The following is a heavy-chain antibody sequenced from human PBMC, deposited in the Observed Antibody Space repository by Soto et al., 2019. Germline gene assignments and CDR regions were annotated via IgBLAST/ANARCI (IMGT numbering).Heavy chain of an antibody. Sequence: SLRLSCAASGFTFSSYAMSWVRQAPGKGLEWVSAIRGSGGSTYYADSVKGRFTISRDNSKNTLYLQMNSMRAEDTAVYYCANDYTYYYGSGSYYNDDYFDYWGQGTLVTVSS. CDR3: ANDYTYYYGSGSYYNDDYFDY. J-gene: IGHJ4*02. V-gene: IGHV3-23*01. D-gene: IGHD3-10*01. CDR1: GFTFSSYA. CDR2: IRGSGGST.